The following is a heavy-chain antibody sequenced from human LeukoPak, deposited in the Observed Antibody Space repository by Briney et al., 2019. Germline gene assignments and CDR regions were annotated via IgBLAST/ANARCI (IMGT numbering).Heavy chain of an antibody. CDR3: VKDRTGTYTLDY. D-gene: IGHD3-10*01. V-gene: IGHV3-30-3*01. CDR2: ISDDGSRQ. CDR1: GFTFSYYN. J-gene: IGHJ4*02. Sequence: GGSLRLSCAASGFTFSYYNMNWVRQAPGKGLEWVAFISDDGSRQHYADSVKGRFTISRDNSKNTLNLQMNSLRAEDTAVYYCVKDRTGTYTLDYWGQGTLVTVSS.